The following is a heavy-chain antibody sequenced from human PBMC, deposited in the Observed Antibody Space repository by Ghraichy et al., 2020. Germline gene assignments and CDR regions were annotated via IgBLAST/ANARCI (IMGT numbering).Heavy chain of an antibody. CDR2: ISGSGGST. V-gene: IGHV3-23*01. D-gene: IGHD6-19*01. J-gene: IGHJ4*02. Sequence: GESLRLSCAASGFTFSSYAMSWVRQAPGKGLEWVSAISGSGGSTYYADSVKGRFTISRDNSKNTLYLQMNSLRAEDTAVYYCATSLGIAVAGGWGQGTLVTVSS. CDR3: ATSLGIAVAGG. CDR1: GFTFSSYA.